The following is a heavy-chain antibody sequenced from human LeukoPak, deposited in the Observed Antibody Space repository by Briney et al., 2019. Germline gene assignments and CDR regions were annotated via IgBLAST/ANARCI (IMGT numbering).Heavy chain of an antibody. CDR2: INSKSGDT. V-gene: IGHV1-2*02. CDR1: GYSLKDYF. CDR3: ARADSSENSYWIGYLDP. D-gene: IGHD3-22*01. J-gene: IGHJ5*02. Sequence: ASVKVSCKASGYSLKDYFIHWVRQAPGQGPEWLGWINSKSGDTDYGQQFRGRINMTRDMAISTIYLELHSLRVDDTAIYYCARADSSENSYWIGYLDPWGQGSLVTVSS.